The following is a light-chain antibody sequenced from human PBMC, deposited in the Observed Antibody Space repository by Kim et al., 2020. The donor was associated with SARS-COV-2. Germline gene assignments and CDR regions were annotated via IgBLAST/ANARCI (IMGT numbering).Light chain of an antibody. J-gene: IGLJ3*02. CDR3: QVWDSSSDHPSWV. Sequence: SYELTQPPSVSVAPGKTARITCGGNNIGSKSVHWYQQKPGQAPVLVIYYDSDRPSGIPERFSGSNSGNTVTLTISRVEAGDEADYYCQVWDSSSDHPSWVFGGGTQLTVL. V-gene: IGLV3-21*04. CDR2: YDS. CDR1: NIGSKS.